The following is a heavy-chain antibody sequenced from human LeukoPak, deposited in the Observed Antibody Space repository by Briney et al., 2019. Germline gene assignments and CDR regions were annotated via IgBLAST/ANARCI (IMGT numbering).Heavy chain of an antibody. CDR3: ARTRYYYNSRSYGAPYYFDY. V-gene: IGHV4-34*01. J-gene: IGHJ4*02. CDR1: GGSFSAYY. CDR2: IYYSGST. D-gene: IGHD3-10*01. Sequence: SETLSLTCAVYGGSFSAYYWRWIRQPPGKGLEWIGSIYYSGSTYYNPSLKSRVTISVDTSKNQFSLKLSSVTAADTAVYYCARTRYYYNSRSYGAPYYFDYWGQGTLVTVSS.